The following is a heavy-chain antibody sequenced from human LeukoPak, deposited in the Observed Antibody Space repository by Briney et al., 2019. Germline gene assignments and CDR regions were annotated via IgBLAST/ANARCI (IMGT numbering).Heavy chain of an antibody. V-gene: IGHV4-30-2*01. CDR2: IYHSGST. D-gene: IGHD1-26*01. CDR3: VRRTSGSYSDY. Sequence: PSQTLSLTCAVSGGSISSGGYSWSWIRQPPGKGLEWIGYIYHSGSTYYNPSLKSRVTISVDRSKNQFSLKLSSVTAADTAVYYCVRRTSGSYSDYWGQGTLVTVSS. CDR1: GGSISSGGYS. J-gene: IGHJ4*02.